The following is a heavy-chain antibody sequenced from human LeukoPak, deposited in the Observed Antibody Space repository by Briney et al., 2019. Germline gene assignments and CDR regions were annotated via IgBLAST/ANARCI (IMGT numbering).Heavy chain of an antibody. CDR1: GFIFNHHA. J-gene: IGHJ4*02. D-gene: IGHD4-11*01. V-gene: IGHV3-30*02. CDR2: IRSDKSNR. CDR3: AKDAQRGFDYSNSLEY. Sequence: GGSLRLSCAASGFIFNHHAMHWVRQAPGKGLEWVAVIRSDKSNRFYADSVRGRFTISRDDSRKTVYLQMERMAAEDTAIYYCAKDAQRGFDYSNSLEYWGQGALVTV.